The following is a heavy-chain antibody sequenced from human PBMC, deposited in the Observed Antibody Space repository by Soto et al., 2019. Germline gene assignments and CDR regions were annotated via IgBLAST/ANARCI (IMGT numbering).Heavy chain of an antibody. J-gene: IGHJ6*03. CDR2: IYYSGST. D-gene: IGHD6-13*01. CDR3: ARSAAGTLGYYYYYMDV. Sequence: PSETLSLTCTVSGDSISSYYWSWIRQPPGKGLEWIGYIYYSGSTNYNPSLKSRVTISVDTSKNQFSLKLSSVTAADTAVYYCARSAAGTLGYYYYYMDVWGKGTTVTVSS. CDR1: GDSISSYY. V-gene: IGHV4-59*01.